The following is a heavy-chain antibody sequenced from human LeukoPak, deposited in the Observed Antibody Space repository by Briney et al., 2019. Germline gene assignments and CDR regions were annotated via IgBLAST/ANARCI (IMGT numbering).Heavy chain of an antibody. J-gene: IGHJ4*02. CDR1: GGSISSGGYY. D-gene: IGHD6-6*01. Sequence: SETLSLTCTVSGGSISSGGYYWSWIRQHPGKGLEWIGSIYYSGSTYYNPSLKSRVTISVDTSKNQFSLKLSSVTAADTAVYYCARRGSSSSYFDYWGQGTLVTVSS. V-gene: IGHV4-39*01. CDR2: IYYSGST. CDR3: ARRGSSSSYFDY.